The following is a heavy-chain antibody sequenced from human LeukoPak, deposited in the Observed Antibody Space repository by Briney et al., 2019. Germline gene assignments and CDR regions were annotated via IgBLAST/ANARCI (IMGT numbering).Heavy chain of an antibody. J-gene: IGHJ4*02. CDR3: AKGGGYSSSWFRYYFDY. CDR1: GFTFSSYG. D-gene: IGHD6-13*01. V-gene: IGHV3-30*02. CDR2: IRYDGSNK. Sequence: GGSLRLSCAASGFTFSSYGMHWVRQAPGKGLEWVAFIRYDGSNKYYADSVKGRFTISRDNSKNTLYLQMNSLRAEDTAVYYCAKGGGYSSSWFRYYFDYWGQGTLVTVSS.